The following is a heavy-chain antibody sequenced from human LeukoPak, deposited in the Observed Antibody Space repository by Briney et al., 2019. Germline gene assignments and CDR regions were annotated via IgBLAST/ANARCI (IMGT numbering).Heavy chain of an antibody. J-gene: IGHJ5*02. CDR2: ISDTGGST. CDR3: ASSLRFLECFIS. V-gene: IGHV3-23*01. CDR1: GITFSSYA. Sequence: PGGSLRLSCAASGITFSSYAMSWVRQAPGRGLEWVSVISDTGGSTHYTDSVKGRFTISRDNSKNTLYLQMNSLRAEDTAVYYCASSLRFLECFISWGQGTLVTVSS. D-gene: IGHD3-3*01.